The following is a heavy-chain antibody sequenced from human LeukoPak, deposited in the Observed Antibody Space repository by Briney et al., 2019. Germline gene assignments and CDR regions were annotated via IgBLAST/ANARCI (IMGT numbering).Heavy chain of an antibody. CDR2: ISGSGGST. CDR3: AKANKGYYFDY. J-gene: IGHJ4*02. V-gene: IGHV3-23*01. D-gene: IGHD1/OR15-1a*01. CDR1: GFTFCSYI. Sequence: GGSLRLSCAASGFTFCSYIMNWVRQAPGKGLEWVSAISGSGGSTYYADSVKGRFTISRDNSKNTLYLQMNSLRAEDTAVYYCAKANKGYYFDYWGQGTLVTVSS.